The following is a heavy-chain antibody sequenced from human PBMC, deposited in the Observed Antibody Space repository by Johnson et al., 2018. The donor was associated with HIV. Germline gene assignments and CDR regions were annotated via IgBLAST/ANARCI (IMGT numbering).Heavy chain of an antibody. CDR1: GFTVSSNY. CDR3: ARGGGSSGWCQGDAFDI. CDR2: IYSDGST. Sequence: VQLVESGGGLVQPGGSLRLSCAASGFTVSSNYISWVRQAPGRGLEWVSLIYSDGSTYYADSVKGRFTISRDDSKNTLYLKRSSLRAEDTAVYYCARGGGSSGWCQGDAFDIWGRGTRVTVSA. J-gene: IGHJ3*02. V-gene: IGHV3-66*02. D-gene: IGHD6-13*01.